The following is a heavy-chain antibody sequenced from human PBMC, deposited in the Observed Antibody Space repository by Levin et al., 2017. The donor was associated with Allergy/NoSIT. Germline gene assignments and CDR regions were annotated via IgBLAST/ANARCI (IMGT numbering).Heavy chain of an antibody. J-gene: IGHJ4*02. D-gene: IGHD2-2*02. V-gene: IGHV5-51*01. CDR2: IYPGDSDT. CDR3: ARACSSTSCYMNY. CDR1: GYSFTSYW. Sequence: PGGSLRLSCKGSGYSFTSYWIGWVRQMPGKGLEWMGIIYPGDSDTRYSPSFQGQVTISADKSISTAYLQWSSLKASDTAMYYCARACSSTSCYMNYWGQGTLVTVSS.